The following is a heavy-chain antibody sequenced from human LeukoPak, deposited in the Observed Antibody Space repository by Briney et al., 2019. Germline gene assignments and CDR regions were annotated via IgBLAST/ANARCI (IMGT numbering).Heavy chain of an antibody. Sequence: GGPLRLSCVDSGFTFSSYDMSWVRQIPGKGLEWVSAISASGGSTYYADSVKGRFTISRDNSKSTLYLQMNSLRAEDTAIFYWAGNLNRNLFGPWGPGT. CDR1: GFTFSSYD. D-gene: IGHD1-14*01. V-gene: IGHV3-23*01. CDR3: AGNLNRNLFGP. J-gene: IGHJ5*02. CDR2: ISASGGST.